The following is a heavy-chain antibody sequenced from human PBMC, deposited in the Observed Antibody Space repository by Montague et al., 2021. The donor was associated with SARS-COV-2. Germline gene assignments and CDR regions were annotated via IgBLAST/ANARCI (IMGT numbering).Heavy chain of an antibody. CDR3: ARLSTGYYYGWWHP. Sequence: SETLSLTCSVSGGSLDSCTYYWGWIRPPPGKGLDWIGTIFYNGKTFYTPYLTSRLTISVDVSKNQFTLQLTSVTAADAAVYYCARLSTGYYYGWWHPWGQGALVSVSS. V-gene: IGHV4-39*01. J-gene: IGHJ5*02. CDR1: GGSLDSCTYY. CDR2: IFYNGKT. D-gene: IGHD3-22*01.